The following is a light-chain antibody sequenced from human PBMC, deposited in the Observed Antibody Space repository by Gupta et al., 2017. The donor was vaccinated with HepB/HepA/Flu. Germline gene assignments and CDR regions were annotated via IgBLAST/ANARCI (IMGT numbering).Light chain of an antibody. J-gene: IGKJ2*04. CDR1: QDISNY. CDR3: QQYDNLPCS. Sequence: DIQMTQSPSSLSASVGDRVTITCQVSQDISNYLNWYQQKPGKAPKLLIYDASNLETGVPSRFSGSGSGTDFTFTISSLQPEDIATYYCQQYDNLPCSFGQGTKLEIK. V-gene: IGKV1-33*01. CDR2: DAS.